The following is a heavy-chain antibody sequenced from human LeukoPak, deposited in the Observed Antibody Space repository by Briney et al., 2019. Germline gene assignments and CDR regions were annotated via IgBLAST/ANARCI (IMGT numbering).Heavy chain of an antibody. CDR2: ISKDGSDE. J-gene: IGHJ4*02. CDR1: GFTFNSYA. V-gene: IGHV3-30*01. CDR3: AREAYYGSGRSRQPSPV. Sequence: PGGSLRLSCAASGFTFNSYAMYWVRQAPGKGLEWVALISKDGSDEDHADSVKGRFTISRDNSKDTLYLQMISLRIEDTAVYYCAREAYYGSGRSRQPSPVWGQGTLVTVSS. D-gene: IGHD3-10*01.